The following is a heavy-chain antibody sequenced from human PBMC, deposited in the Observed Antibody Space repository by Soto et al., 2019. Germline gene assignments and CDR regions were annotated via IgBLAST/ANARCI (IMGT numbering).Heavy chain of an antibody. V-gene: IGHV4-31*02. CDR3: ARDMITAIGGLDP. D-gene: IGHD5-18*01. CDR1: GGSISSGGYY. CDR2: IYYSGST. J-gene: IGHJ5*02. Sequence: SETLSLTCTVSGGSISSGGYYWSWIRQHPGKGLEWIGYIYYSGSTYYNPSLKSRVTISVDTSKNQFSLKLSSVTAADTAVYYCARDMITAIGGLDPWGQGTLVTVSS.